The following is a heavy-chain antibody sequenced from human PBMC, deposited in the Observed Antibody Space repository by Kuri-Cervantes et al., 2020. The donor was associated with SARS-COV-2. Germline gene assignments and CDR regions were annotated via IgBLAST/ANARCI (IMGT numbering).Heavy chain of an antibody. CDR1: GFTFSSYT. Sequence: GGSLRLSCAASGFTFSSYTMSWVRQAPGKWLEWVSSISGSGGSIYYADSVKGRFSIYRDDSKQTLYLQMNSLRAEDTAVYYCARDTGFLVVYANNYYLGQGTLVTVSS. V-gene: IGHV3-23*01. J-gene: IGHJ4*02. D-gene: IGHD2-8*01. CDR3: ARDTGFLVVYANNYY. CDR2: ISGSGGSI.